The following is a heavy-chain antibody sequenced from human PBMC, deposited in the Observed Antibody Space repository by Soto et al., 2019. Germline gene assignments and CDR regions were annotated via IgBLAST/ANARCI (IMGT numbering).Heavy chain of an antibody. CDR2: IYPGDSDT. CDR3: ARRPPHNDYYYGIDV. D-gene: IGHD2-21*01. V-gene: IGHV5-51*01. CDR1: GYSFTSYR. Sequence: GESLKISCKGSGYSFTSYRIGWVRQMPGKGLEWMGIIYPGDSDTRYSPSFQGQVTISADKSISTAYLQWSSLKASDTAMYYCARRPPHNDYYYGIDVWGQGTTVTVSS. J-gene: IGHJ6*02.